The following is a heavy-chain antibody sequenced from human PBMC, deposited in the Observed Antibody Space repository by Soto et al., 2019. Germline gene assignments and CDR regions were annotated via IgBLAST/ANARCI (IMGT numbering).Heavy chain of an antibody. J-gene: IGHJ6*02. CDR3: AASIFYYGMDV. V-gene: IGHV5-51*01. CDR1: GYYFSDYW. CDR2: IYPGDSDT. Sequence: PGESLKISCQGSGYYFSDYWIGWVRQMPGKGLEWMGIIYPGDSDTKYNPSFQGQVTISADKSITTTYLQWSSLKASDTAIYYCAASIFYYGMDVWGQGTTVTVSS.